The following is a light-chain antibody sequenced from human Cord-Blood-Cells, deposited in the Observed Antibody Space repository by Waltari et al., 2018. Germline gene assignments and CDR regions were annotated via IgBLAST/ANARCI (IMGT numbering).Light chain of an antibody. Sequence: QSALTQPRSVSGSPGQSVTISCTGTSSDVGGYNYVSWYHQHPGKAPKLMIYDVSKRPSGVPDRFSGSKSGNTASLTISGLQAEYEADYYCCSYAGSYTWVFGGGTKLTVL. CDR2: DVS. V-gene: IGLV2-11*01. CDR3: CSYAGSYTWV. CDR1: SSDVGGYNY. J-gene: IGLJ3*02.